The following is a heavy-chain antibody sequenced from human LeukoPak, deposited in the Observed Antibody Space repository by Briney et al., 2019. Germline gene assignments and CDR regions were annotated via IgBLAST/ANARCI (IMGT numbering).Heavy chain of an antibody. CDR1: GGSISSYY. J-gene: IGHJ4*02. CDR3: ARDREEHKY. CDR2: IYYSGST. Sequence: SETLSLTCTVSGGSISSYYWSWIRQPPGKGLEWIGYIYYSGSTNYNPSLKSRVTISVDTSKNQFSLKLSSVTAADTAAYYCARDREEHKYWGQGTLVTVSS. V-gene: IGHV4-59*01. D-gene: IGHD1-26*01.